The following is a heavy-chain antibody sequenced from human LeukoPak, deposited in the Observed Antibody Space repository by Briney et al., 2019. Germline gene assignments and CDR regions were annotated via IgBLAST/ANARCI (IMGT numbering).Heavy chain of an antibody. CDR1: GFTFSTHW. J-gene: IGHJ6*02. CDR3: ASLLTPYHGSGGGGMDV. D-gene: IGHD3-10*01. Sequence: GGSLILSCAASGFTFSTHWMYWVRQAPGKEFVWVSRISGDGSLTSYADSVRGRFTISRDNAKETLYLQMTSLRVEDTAVYSCASLLTPYHGSGGGGMDVWGQGTTVTVSS. V-gene: IGHV3-74*01. CDR2: ISGDGSLT.